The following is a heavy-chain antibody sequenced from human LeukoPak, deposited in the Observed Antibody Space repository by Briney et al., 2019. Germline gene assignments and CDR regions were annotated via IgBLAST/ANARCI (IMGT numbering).Heavy chain of an antibody. V-gene: IGHV3-21*01. J-gene: IGHJ6*02. CDR2: ISSDSDYI. CDR1: GVTFSSYS. D-gene: IGHD4-11*01. Sequence: GGSLRLSCAASGVTFSSYSMNWVRQAPGKGLEWVSSISSDSDYIYYADSVRGRFTISRDNAKNSLYLQMNSLRAEDMAVYYCARDYSRLLDVWGQGTTVTVSS. CDR3: ARDYSRLLDV.